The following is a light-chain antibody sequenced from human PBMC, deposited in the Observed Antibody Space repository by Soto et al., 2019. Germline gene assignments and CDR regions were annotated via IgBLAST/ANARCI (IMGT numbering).Light chain of an antibody. CDR3: QPYGSSPLT. Sequence: EIVLTQSPGTLSLSPGERATLSCRASEFIISSYLAWFQQKPGQAPRLLIDGASSRATGISDRFSGSGSGTDFTLTISRLEPEDFAVYYCQPYGSSPLTFGPGTNVDIK. J-gene: IGKJ3*01. CDR1: EFIISSY. CDR2: GAS. V-gene: IGKV3-20*01.